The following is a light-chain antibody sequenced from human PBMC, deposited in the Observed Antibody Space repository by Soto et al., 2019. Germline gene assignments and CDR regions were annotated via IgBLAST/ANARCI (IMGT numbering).Light chain of an antibody. J-gene: IGLJ1*01. CDR3: QSYDSRLSNYV. CDR2: GNI. CDR1: NSNIGAGYD. Sequence: QSVLTQPPSVSGAPGQRVTISCTGSNSNIGAGYDVHWYQQFPGTAPQLLIYGNINRPSGVPDRFSGSKSGPSASLAITGLQAEDEADYYCQSYDSRLSNYVFGGGTKVTVL. V-gene: IGLV1-40*01.